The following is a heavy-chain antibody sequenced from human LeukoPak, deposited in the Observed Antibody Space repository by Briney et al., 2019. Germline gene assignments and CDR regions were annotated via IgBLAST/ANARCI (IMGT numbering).Heavy chain of an antibody. V-gene: IGHV4-30-2*01. Sequence: SQTLSLTCAVSGGSISSGGYSWSWIRQPPGKGLEWIGYIFHSGSAYYNPSLKSRVTISVDRSQNQFSLKVSSVTATDTAAYYCARRHCTSTSCWTWFFDLWGRGTLVTVSS. CDR1: GGSISSGGYS. J-gene: IGHJ2*01. D-gene: IGHD2-2*01. CDR3: ARRHCTSTSCWTWFFDL. CDR2: IFHSGSA.